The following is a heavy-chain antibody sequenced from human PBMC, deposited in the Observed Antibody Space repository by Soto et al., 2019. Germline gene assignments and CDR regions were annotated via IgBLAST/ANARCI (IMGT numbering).Heavy chain of an antibody. V-gene: IGHV4-30-4*01. CDR2: IYYSGST. CDR3: ARGPPGRDYYYYGMDV. J-gene: IGHJ6*02. CDR1: GGSISSGYYY. Sequence: QFQLQESVPGLVKPSQTLSLTCTVSGGSISSGYYYERLIRQPPGNGLELIGDIYYSGSTYYNPSLKSRVTISVDTSKNQFSLKLSSVTAADTAVYYCARGPPGRDYYYYGMDVWGQGTTVTVSS.